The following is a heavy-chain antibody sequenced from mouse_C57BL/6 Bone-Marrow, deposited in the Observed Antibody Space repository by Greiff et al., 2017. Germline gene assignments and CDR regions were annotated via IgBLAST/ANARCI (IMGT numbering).Heavy chain of an antibody. Sequence: EVHLVESGGDLVKPGGSLQLSCAASGFTFSSYGMSWVRQTPDKRLEWVATISSGGSYTYYPDSVKGRFTISRANAKNTLYLQMSSLKSEDTAMYYCARPFNWDVYFDYWGQGTTLTVSS. CDR1: GFTFSSYG. D-gene: IGHD4-1*01. J-gene: IGHJ2*01. CDR2: ISSGGSYT. CDR3: ARPFNWDVYFDY. V-gene: IGHV5-6*01.